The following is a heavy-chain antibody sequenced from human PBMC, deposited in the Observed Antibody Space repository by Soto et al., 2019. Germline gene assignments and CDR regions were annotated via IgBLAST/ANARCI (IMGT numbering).Heavy chain of an antibody. V-gene: IGHV3-74*01. Sequence: EVQLVESGGGVVQPGGSLRVSCAASGFTFSSYWMHWVRQAPGKGLVWVSRINSDGSSTSYADSVKGRFTISRDNAKNTLYLQMNRLRAEDTAIYYCARRGAVAGLHYWGQGTLVTVSS. J-gene: IGHJ4*02. D-gene: IGHD6-19*01. CDR1: GFTFSSYW. CDR2: INSDGSST. CDR3: ARRGAVAGLHY.